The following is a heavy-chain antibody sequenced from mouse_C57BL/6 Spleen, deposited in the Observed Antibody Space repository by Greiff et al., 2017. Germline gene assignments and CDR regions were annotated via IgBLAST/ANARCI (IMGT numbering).Heavy chain of an antibody. CDR2: LNPSNGGT. CDR3: AREGDCGSSYGYFDV. J-gene: IGHJ1*03. CDR1: GYTFTSYW. V-gene: IGHV1-53*01. Sequence: QVQLQQPGPELVKPGASVKLSCKASGYTFTSYWMHWVTQRPGQGLEWIGNLNPSNGGTNSNETFKSKATLTVDKSSSTAYMQLSRLTSEDSAVYYCAREGDCGSSYGYFDVWGTGTMVTVSA. D-gene: IGHD1-1*01.